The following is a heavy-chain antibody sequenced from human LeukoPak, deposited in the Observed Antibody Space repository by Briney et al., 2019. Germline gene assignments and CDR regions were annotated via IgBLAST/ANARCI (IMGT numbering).Heavy chain of an antibody. CDR1: GFTFSSYG. D-gene: IGHD3-16*01. CDR3: AKTLYVRAVPGGLDS. Sequence: GGSLRLSCAASGFTFSSYGMHWVRQAPGKGLEWVAVISYDGSNKYYADSVKGRFTISRDNSKNTLYLQMNSLRAEDTAVYYCAKTLYVRAVPGGLDSWGQGTLVSVSS. CDR2: ISYDGSNK. J-gene: IGHJ4*02. V-gene: IGHV3-30*18.